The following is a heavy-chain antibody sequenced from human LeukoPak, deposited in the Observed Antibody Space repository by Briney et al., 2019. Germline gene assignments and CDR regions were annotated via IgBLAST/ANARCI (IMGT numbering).Heavy chain of an antibody. D-gene: IGHD2-2*01. Sequence: ASVKVSCKASGYTFTSYGISWVRQAPGQGLEWMGWISAYNGNTNYAQKLQGRVTMTTDTSTSTAYMELSRLRSDDTAVYYCARGSARRYCTSTSCDWFDPWGQGTLVTVSS. CDR2: ISAYNGNT. V-gene: IGHV1-18*01. CDR1: GYTFTSYG. J-gene: IGHJ5*02. CDR3: ARGSARRYCTSTSCDWFDP.